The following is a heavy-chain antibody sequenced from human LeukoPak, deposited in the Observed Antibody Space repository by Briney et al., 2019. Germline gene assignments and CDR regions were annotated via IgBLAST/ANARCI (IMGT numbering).Heavy chain of an antibody. V-gene: IGHV3-23*01. D-gene: IGHD3-16*01. CDR3: AKDKSPPGGFVDY. J-gene: IGHJ4*02. CDR2: VSGSAGST. Sequence: GGSLRLSCAASGFTFNNYAMSWVRQAPGKGLEWVSAVSGSAGSTYYADSVKGRFTISRDNPKNMLYLQMTSLRVEDTAVYYCAKDKSPPGGFVDYWGQGSLVTVSS. CDR1: GFTFNNYA.